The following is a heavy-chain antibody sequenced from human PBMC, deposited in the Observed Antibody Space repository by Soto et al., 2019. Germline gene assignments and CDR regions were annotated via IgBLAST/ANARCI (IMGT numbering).Heavy chain of an antibody. CDR3: ARALFGSSGWYNYYYYYGMDV. D-gene: IGHD6-19*01. CDR2: INHSGST. V-gene: IGHV4-34*01. Sequence: SETLSLTCAVYGGSFSVYYWSWIRQPPGKGLEWIGEINHSGSTNYNPSLKSRVTISVDTSKNQFSLKLSSVTAADTAVYYCARALFGSSGWYNYYYYYGMDVWGQGTTVTVSS. CDR1: GGSFSVYY. J-gene: IGHJ6*02.